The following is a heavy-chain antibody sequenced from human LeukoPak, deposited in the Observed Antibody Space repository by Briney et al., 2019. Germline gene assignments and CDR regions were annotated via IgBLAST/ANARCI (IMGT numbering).Heavy chain of an antibody. CDR2: INPNSGGT. V-gene: IGHV1-2*02. D-gene: IGHD1-26*01. Sequence: ASVRVSCKASGYTFTGYYMHWVRQAPGQGLEWMGWINPNSGGTNYAQKFQGRVTMTRDTSISTAYMELSRLRSDDTAVYYCAGSGSYSSWFDPWGQGTLVTVSS. CDR3: AGSGSYSSWFDP. CDR1: GYTFTGYY. J-gene: IGHJ5*02.